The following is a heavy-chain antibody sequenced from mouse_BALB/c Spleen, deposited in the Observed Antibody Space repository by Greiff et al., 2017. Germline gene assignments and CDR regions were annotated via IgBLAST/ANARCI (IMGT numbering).Heavy chain of an antibody. CDR3: ARSERLPLFDY. Sequence: VQLVESGAELVRPGSSVKISCKASGYAFSSYWMNWVKQRPGQGLEWIGQIYPGDGDTNYNGKFKGKATLTADKSSSTAYMQLSSLTSEDSAVYFCARSERLPLFDYWGQGTTLTVSS. V-gene: IGHV1-80*01. D-gene: IGHD2-4*01. CDR1: GYAFSSYW. CDR2: IYPGDGDT. J-gene: IGHJ2*01.